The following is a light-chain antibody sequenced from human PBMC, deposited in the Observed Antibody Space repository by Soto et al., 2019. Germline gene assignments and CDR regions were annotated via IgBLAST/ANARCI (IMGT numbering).Light chain of an antibody. Sequence: DIVMTQSPDSLAVSLGERATNNCKSSQSVLYSSNNKNYLAWYQQKPGQPPKLLIYWASTRESGVPDRFSGSGSGTDFTLTISSLQAEDVAVYYCQQYYSTPRYTFGQGTKLEIK. J-gene: IGKJ2*01. CDR1: QSVLYSSNNKNY. CDR3: QQYYSTPRYT. V-gene: IGKV4-1*01. CDR2: WAS.